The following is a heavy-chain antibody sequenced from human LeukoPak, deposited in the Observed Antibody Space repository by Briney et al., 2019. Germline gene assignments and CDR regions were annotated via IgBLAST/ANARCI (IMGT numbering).Heavy chain of an antibody. D-gene: IGHD5-12*01. CDR1: GGSISSYY. J-gene: IGHJ1*01. V-gene: IGHV4-59*01. Sequence: PSETLSLTCTVSGGSISSYYWSWIRQPPGKGLEWIGYIYYSGSTNYNPSLKSRVTISVDTSKNQFSLKLSSVTAADTAVYYCARIDIVTELYFQHWGQGTLVTVSS. CDR3: ARIDIVTELYFQH. CDR2: IYYSGST.